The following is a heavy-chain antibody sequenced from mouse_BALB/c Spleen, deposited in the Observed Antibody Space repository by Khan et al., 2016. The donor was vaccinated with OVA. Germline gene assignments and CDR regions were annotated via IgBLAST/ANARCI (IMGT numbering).Heavy chain of an antibody. CDR2: ISSTGST. CDR3: ARSLYYSYGYALDC. Sequence: EVQLQESGPGLVKPSQSLSLTCTVTGYSITSDYAWNWIRQFPGNKLEWMGYISSTGSTSYNPSFKSRISFTRDISKNQFFLQLKSVTTEDTATYYCARSLYYSYGYALDCWGRGTSVTVSS. CDR1: GYSITSDYA. J-gene: IGHJ4*01. D-gene: IGHD2-12*01. V-gene: IGHV3-2*02.